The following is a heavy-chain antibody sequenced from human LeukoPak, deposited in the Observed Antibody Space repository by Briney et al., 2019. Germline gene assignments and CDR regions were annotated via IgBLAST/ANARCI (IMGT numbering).Heavy chain of an antibody. CDR1: GYSLTSYW. Sequence: GESLKISCKGSGYSLTSYWIGWVRQMPGKGLEWMGIIYPGDSDTRYSPSFQGQVTISADKSISTAYLQWSSLKASDTAMYYCARLGTSCRPEEWGCHDAFDIWGQGTMVTVSS. J-gene: IGHJ3*02. D-gene: IGHD2-2*01. CDR3: ARLGTSCRPEEWGCHDAFDI. CDR2: IYPGDSDT. V-gene: IGHV5-51*01.